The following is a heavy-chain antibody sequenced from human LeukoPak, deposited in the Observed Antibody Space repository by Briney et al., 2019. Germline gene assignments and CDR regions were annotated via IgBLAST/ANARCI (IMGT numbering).Heavy chain of an antibody. CDR2: IYPGDSDT. D-gene: IGHD2-15*01. CDR1: RYSFTSYW. V-gene: IGHV5-51*01. CDR3: ARFVGACSGGSCYSDY. J-gene: IGHJ4*02. Sequence: GESLKISCKGSRYSFTSYWIGWVRQMPGKGLEWMGIIYPGDSDTRYSPSFQGQVTFSADKSISTAYLQWNSLKASDTAMYYCARFVGACSGGSCYSDYWGQGTLVTVSS.